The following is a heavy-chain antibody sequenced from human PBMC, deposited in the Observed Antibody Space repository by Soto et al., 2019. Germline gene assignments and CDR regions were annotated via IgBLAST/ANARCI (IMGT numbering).Heavy chain of an antibody. CDR2: IYYSGST. Sequence: SETLSLTCTVSGGSISSGGYYWSWIRQHPGKGLEWIGYIYYSGSTYYNPSLKSRVTISVDTSKNQFSLKLSSVTAADTAVYYCAREVRGYYDFWSGPSYYGMDVWGQGTTVTVS. D-gene: IGHD3-3*01. CDR3: AREVRGYYDFWSGPSYYGMDV. J-gene: IGHJ6*02. CDR1: GGSISSGGYY. V-gene: IGHV4-31*03.